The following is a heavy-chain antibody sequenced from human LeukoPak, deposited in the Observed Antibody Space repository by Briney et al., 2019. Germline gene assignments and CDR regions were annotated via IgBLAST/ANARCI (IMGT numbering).Heavy chain of an antibody. V-gene: IGHV4-31*03. CDR1: GGSISSGGYF. J-gene: IGHJ5*02. CDR3: TRDGPRSSGYPDT. CDR2: IYYSGST. D-gene: IGHD3-22*01. Sequence: SETLSLTCTVSGGSISSGGYFWSWIRQHPGKGLEWIGYIYYSGSTYYNPSLKSRVTVSVDTSKTQFSLKLSSVTAADTAVYYCTRDGPRSSGYPDTWGQGTLVTVSS.